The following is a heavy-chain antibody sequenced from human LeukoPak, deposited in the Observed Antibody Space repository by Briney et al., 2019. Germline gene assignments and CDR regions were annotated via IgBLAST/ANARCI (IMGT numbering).Heavy chain of an antibody. D-gene: IGHD3-22*01. J-gene: IGHJ4*02. CDR2: IYNSGNT. Sequence: SETLSLTCTVSGVSITRCYWSWFRQPPGKGLEWIGYIYNSGNTKYNPSLESRVTISEDTSKNQFSLKLSSVTAADTAVYYCARTDSSGYHDYWGQGALVTVSS. CDR1: GVSITRCY. V-gene: IGHV4-59*01. CDR3: ARTDSSGYHDY.